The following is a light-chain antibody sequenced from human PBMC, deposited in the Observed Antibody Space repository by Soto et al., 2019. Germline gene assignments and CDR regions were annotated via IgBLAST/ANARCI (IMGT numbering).Light chain of an antibody. V-gene: IGKV3-11*01. J-gene: IGKJ5*01. Sequence: ETVLTQSPATLSLSPGERATLSCRASQNVERYLAWYQQKPGQAPRLLIYDASNRATGIPARFSGSGFGTDFTLTISSLEPDDFALYYCQQRKYWPPITFGQGTRLEIK. CDR3: QQRKYWPPIT. CDR2: DAS. CDR1: QNVERY.